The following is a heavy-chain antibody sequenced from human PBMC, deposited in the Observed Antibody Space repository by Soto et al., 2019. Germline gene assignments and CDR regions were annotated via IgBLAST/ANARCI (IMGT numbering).Heavy chain of an antibody. CDR2: ISYDGSNK. V-gene: IGHV3-30-3*01. J-gene: IGHJ4*02. CDR1: GFTFSSYA. D-gene: IGHD1-26*01. Sequence: QVQLVESGGGVVQPGRSLRLSCAASGFTFSSYAMHWVRQAPGKGLEWVAVISYDGSNKYYADSVKGRFTISRDNSKNTLYLQMNSLRAEDTAVYYCASVGATTATAYWGQGTLVTVSS. CDR3: ASVGATTATAY.